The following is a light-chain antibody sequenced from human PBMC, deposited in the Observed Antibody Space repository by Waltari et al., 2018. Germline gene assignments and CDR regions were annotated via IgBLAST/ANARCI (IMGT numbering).Light chain of an antibody. Sequence: DIQMTQTPSSLSASVGDRVTITCRASRNINNYLNWYQQQPGKAPKLLIYAESSLQSGVPSRFSGSGSGTEFTLTISSLQPEDFATYYCQQSYSTLTFGPGTKVDIK. CDR3: QQSYSTLT. V-gene: IGKV1-39*01. CDR1: RNINNY. CDR2: AES. J-gene: IGKJ3*01.